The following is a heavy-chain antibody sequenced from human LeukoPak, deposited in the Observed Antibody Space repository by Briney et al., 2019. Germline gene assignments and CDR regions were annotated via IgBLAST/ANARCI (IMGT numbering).Heavy chain of an antibody. Sequence: GGSLRLSCAASGFPLSSYSINWVRQAPGKGLEWVSYISSSGSAIYYVDSVKGRFTVSRDNAKNSLFLQMNSPRAEDTAVYYCVRVKGSYFDYWGQGALVTVSP. J-gene: IGHJ4*02. CDR2: ISSSGSAI. D-gene: IGHD2-15*01. V-gene: IGHV3-48*01. CDR3: VRVKGSYFDY. CDR1: GFPLSSYS.